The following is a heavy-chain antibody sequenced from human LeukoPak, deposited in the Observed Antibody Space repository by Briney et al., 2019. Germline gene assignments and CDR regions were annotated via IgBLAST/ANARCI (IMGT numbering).Heavy chain of an antibody. V-gene: IGHV4-38-2*02. CDR2: IYHSGST. Sequence: SETPSLTCTVSGYSISSGYYWGWIRQPPGKGLEWIGSIYHSGSTYYNPSLKSRVTISIDTSKNLLSLNLTSVTAADTAVYYCASSSGWYEFRYFDNWGQGVLVTVSS. J-gene: IGHJ4*02. CDR1: GYSISSGYY. D-gene: IGHD6-19*01. CDR3: ASSSGWYEFRYFDN.